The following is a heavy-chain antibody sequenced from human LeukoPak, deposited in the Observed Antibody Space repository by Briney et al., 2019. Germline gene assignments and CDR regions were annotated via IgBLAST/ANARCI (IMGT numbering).Heavy chain of an antibody. CDR1: GGSVSSSLHS. CDR3: ARHFYGDYVFDY. CDR2: IYYSGST. D-gene: IGHD4-17*01. J-gene: IGHJ4*02. Sequence: NPSETLSLTCTVSGGSVSSSLHSWGRVRQPPEKGPGWIGSIYYSGSTNYNASFNSRVTMSVDRSKDQFSLNLTSVAATDTAVYYCARHFYGDYVFDYWGKGTLVTVTS. V-gene: IGHV4-39*01.